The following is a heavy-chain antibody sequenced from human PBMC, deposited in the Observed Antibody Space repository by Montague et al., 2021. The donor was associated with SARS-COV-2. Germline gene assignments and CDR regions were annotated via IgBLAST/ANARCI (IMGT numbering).Heavy chain of an antibody. CDR1: GGSASDYY. D-gene: IGHD3-22*01. J-gene: IGHJ5*02. CDR2: INHSGST. CDR3: ARGPRITMIVVVITDIWFDP. V-gene: IGHV4-34*01. Sequence: SETLSLTCAVYGGSASDYYWSWIRQPPGKGLEWIGEINHSGSTXXXPSXXXRVTTSVDTSKNQFSLKLTSVTAADTAVYYCARGPRITMIVVVITDIWFDPWGQGTLVTVSS.